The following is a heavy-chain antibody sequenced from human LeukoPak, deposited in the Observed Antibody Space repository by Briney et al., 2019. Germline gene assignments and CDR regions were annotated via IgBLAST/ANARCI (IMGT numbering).Heavy chain of an antibody. CDR2: INAYSGAT. CDR1: GYTFTNFG. CDR3: AREDESGWRRFDY. Sequence: ASVKVSCKASGYTFTNFGISWVRQAPGQGLEWMGNINAYSGATNYAQNFQGRVTMTRDTSISTAYMELNSLRSDDTAVYYCAREDESGWRRFDYWGQGTLVTVSS. J-gene: IGHJ4*02. V-gene: IGHV1-18*01. D-gene: IGHD6-19*01.